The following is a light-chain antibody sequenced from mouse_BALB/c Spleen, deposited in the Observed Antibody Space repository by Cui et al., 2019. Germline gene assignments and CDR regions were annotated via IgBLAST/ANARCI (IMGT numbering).Light chain of an antibody. CDR3: HQWSSYPWT. J-gene: IGKJ1*01. CDR2: STS. Sequence: QIVLTHSLAIMYAPLGEAITLTCSASSSVSDMHWYQQKSGTSPKLLIYSTSNLASGVPSRFSGSGSGTFYSLTISSVEAEDAADYYCHQWSSYPWTFGGGTKLEIK. CDR1: SSVSD. V-gene: IGKV4-80*01.